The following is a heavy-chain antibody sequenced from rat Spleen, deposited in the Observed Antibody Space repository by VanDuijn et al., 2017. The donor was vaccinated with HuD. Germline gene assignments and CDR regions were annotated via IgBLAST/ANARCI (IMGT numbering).Heavy chain of an antibody. Sequence: EVQLVESGGGLVQPGRSMKLSCAASGFTFSNYDMAWVRQAPTKGLEWVASISYEGSSTYYGDSVKGRFTISRDNAKSTLYLQMNSLRSEDTATYYCARPMYNYYVMDAWGQGASVTVSS. D-gene: IGHD1-5*01. J-gene: IGHJ4*01. CDR3: ARPMYNYYVMDA. CDR1: GFTFSNYD. CDR2: ISYEGSST. V-gene: IGHV5-22*01.